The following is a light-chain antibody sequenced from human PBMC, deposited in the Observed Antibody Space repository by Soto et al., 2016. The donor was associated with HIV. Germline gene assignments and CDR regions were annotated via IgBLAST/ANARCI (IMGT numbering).Light chain of an antibody. CDR1: LVRKRY. CDR2: KDT. Sequence: SYELIQPSSVSVSPGQTATITCSGDLVRKRYTRWFQQKSGQAPVLLIYKDTEPLSGIPERFSGSSSGTTVTLTISGAQVEDEADYYCYSAADNERVFGGGTKLTVL. CDR3: YSAADNERV. J-gene: IGLJ2*01. V-gene: IGLV3-27*01.